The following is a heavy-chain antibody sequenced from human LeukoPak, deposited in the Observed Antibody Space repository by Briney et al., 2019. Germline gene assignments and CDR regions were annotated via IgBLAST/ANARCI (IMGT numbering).Heavy chain of an antibody. D-gene: IGHD1-26*01. CDR1: GFTFSSYA. J-gene: IGHJ4*02. V-gene: IGHV3-64D*09. CDR3: VKRSGLYFDY. CDR2: ISSNGDNT. Sequence: GGSLRLSCSGSGFTFSSYAIHWVRQAPGKGLQYVSGISSNGDNTYNADSVKGRFTISRDNSKNTVDLQMSSLRAEDTAVYYCVKRSGLYFDYWGQGTLVTVSS.